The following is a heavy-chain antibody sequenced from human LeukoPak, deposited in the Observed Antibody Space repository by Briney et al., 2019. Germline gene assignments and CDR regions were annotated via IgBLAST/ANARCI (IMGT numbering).Heavy chain of an antibody. V-gene: IGHV1-3*01. CDR3: ARDRPKGGDFDY. Sequence: ASVKVSCKASGGTFSSYAISWVRQAPGQRLEWMGWINAGNGNTKYSQKFQGRVTITRDTSASTAYMELSSLRSEDTAVYYCARDRPKGGDFDYWGQGTLVTVSS. CDR1: GGTFSSYA. CDR2: INAGNGNT. J-gene: IGHJ4*02.